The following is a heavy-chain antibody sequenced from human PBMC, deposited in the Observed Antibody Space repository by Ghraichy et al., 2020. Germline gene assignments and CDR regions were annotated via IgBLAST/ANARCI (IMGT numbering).Heavy chain of an antibody. D-gene: IGHD2-2*01. CDR2: ISLRGNI. Sequence: SETLSLTCAVSGGSISTFHWWSWVRQPPGKGLEWIGEISLRGNINYNPSLKSRATISLDQSKNQLSLKLNSVTAADTALYFCATQTFSYAWHYWGQGTLFTVSS. CDR1: GGSISTFHW. CDR3: ATQTFSYAWHY. V-gene: IGHV4-4*02. J-gene: IGHJ4*02.